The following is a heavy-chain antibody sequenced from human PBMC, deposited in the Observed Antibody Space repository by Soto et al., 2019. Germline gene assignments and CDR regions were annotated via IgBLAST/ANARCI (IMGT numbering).Heavy chain of an antibody. CDR2: ISYDGNNK. V-gene: IGHV3-30*18. J-gene: IGHJ6*03. CDR1: GFTFSSYG. D-gene: IGHD2-2*01. CDR3: AKGGGNPAAPTYSYYYYYMDV. Sequence: QVQLVESGGGVVQPGRSLRLSCAASGFTFSSYGMHWVRQAPGKGLEWVAVISYDGNNKYYADSVKGRFTISRDNSQNPLYLQMNSLRAEDTAVYYCAKGGGNPAAPTYSYYYYYMDVWGKGTTVTVSS.